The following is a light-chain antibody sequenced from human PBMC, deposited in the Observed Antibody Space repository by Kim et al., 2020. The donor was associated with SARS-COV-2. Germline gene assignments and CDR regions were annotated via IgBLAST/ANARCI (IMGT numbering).Light chain of an antibody. J-gene: IGLJ3*02. Sequence: QSALTQPASVSGSPGQSITISCTGSSSDVGSYDLVSWYQQHPGKAPKFIIYEVTKRPSGVSYRFSGSKSGNTASLTISGLQPEDEADYHCSSYAGSSTLWVFGGGTQLTVL. V-gene: IGLV2-23*02. CDR3: SSYAGSSTLWV. CDR1: SSDVGSYDL. CDR2: EVT.